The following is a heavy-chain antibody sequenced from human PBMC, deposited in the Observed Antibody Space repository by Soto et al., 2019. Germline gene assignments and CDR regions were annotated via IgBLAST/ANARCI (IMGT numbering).Heavy chain of an antibody. J-gene: IGHJ3*02. CDR2: IYIGGST. V-gene: IGHV3-53*04. CDR3: ARGTSVVSDAFDI. CDR1: GFTVSNNY. Sequence: EVQLVESGGGLVQPGGSLRLSCAASGFTVSNNYMTWVRQAPGKGLEWVSIIYIGGSTYYADSVKCRFTISRHISKNTVYLEMNSLRAEDTAVYYCARGTSVVSDAFDIWGQGTMVTVSS. D-gene: IGHD3-22*01.